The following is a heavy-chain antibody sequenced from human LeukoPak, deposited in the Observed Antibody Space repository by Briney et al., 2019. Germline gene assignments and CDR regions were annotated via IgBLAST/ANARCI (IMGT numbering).Heavy chain of an antibody. CDR1: GFTFSSYW. V-gene: IGHV3-74*01. CDR2: INSDGSST. CDR3: VTRMSSSSLLDY. J-gene: IGHJ4*02. D-gene: IGHD6-6*01. Sequence: GFLRLSCAASGFTFSSYWMHWVRQAPGKGLVWVSRINSDGSSTSYADSAKGRFTISRDNAKNTLYLQMNSLRAEDTAVYYCVTRMSSSSLLDYWGQGTLVTVSS.